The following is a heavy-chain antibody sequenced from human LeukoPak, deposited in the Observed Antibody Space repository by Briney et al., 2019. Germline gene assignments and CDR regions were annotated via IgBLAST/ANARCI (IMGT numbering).Heavy chain of an antibody. CDR3: ARHPFATPFDY. J-gene: IGHJ4*02. D-gene: IGHD2-15*01. Sequence: SETLSLTCSVSGGSISGYYWSWIRQPPGQGLEWIGYMYETGHTMYNSSLKSRVTMSLDTSRNYFSLSLGSVTAADTAVYYCARHPFATPFDYWGPGTLVTVSS. CDR2: MYETGHT. CDR1: GGSISGYY. V-gene: IGHV4-59*08.